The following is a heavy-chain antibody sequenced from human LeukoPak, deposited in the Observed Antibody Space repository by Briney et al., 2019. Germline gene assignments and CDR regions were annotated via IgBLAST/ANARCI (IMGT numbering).Heavy chain of an antibody. V-gene: IGHV1-2*02. CDR2: INPNSGGT. Sequence: ASVEVSCKASGYTFTGYYMHWVRQAPGQGLEWMGWINPNSGGTNYAQRFQGRVTMTRDTSISTAYMELSRLRSDDTAVYYCASTYSSSWGTDFDYWGQGTLVTVSS. D-gene: IGHD6-13*01. J-gene: IGHJ4*02. CDR1: GYTFTGYY. CDR3: ASTYSSSWGTDFDY.